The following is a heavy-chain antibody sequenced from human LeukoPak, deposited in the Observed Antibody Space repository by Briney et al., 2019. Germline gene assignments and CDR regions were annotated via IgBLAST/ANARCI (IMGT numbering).Heavy chain of an antibody. CDR1: GGSISSYY. CDR3: ARDPFGDYDSSGSPFDP. Sequence: SETLSLTCTVSGGSISSYYWSWIRQPAGKGLERIGRIYTSGSTNYNPSLKSRVTMSVDTSKNQFSLKLSSVTAADTAVYYCARDPFGDYDSSGSPFDPWGQGTLVTVSS. V-gene: IGHV4-4*07. CDR2: IYTSGST. J-gene: IGHJ5*02. D-gene: IGHD3-22*01.